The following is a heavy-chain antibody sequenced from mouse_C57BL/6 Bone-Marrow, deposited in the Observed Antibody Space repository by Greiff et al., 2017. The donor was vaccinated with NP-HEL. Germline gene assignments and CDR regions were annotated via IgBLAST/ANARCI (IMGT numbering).Heavy chain of an antibody. J-gene: IGHJ2*01. Sequence: QVQLQQPGAELVMPGASVKLSCKASGYTFTSYWMHWVKQRPGQGLEWIGEIDPSDSYTNYNQKFKGKSTLTVDKSSSTAYMQRSSLTSEDSAVYYCAREGDYGSSWDYWGQGTTLTVSS. CDR1: GYTFTSYW. CDR2: IDPSDSYT. V-gene: IGHV1-69*01. CDR3: AREGDYGSSWDY. D-gene: IGHD1-1*01.